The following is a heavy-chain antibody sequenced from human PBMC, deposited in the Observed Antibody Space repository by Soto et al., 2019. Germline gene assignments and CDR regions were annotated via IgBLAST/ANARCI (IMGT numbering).Heavy chain of an antibody. D-gene: IGHD3-10*01. CDR2: INPSGGST. J-gene: IGHJ4*02. CDR3: ARYYYGTGSYRSPDY. CDR1: GYTFTSYY. Sequence: ASVKVSSKASGYTFTSYYIHWVRQAPGQGLEWMGIINPSGGSTSYAQKFQGRVTMTRDTSTSTVYMELSSLRSEDTAVYYCARYYYGTGSYRSPDYWGQGTLVTVSS. V-gene: IGHV1-46*03.